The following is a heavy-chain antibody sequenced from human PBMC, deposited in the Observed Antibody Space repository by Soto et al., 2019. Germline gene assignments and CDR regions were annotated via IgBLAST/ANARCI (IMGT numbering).Heavy chain of an antibody. D-gene: IGHD1-1*01. V-gene: IGHV3-23*01. J-gene: IGHJ3*01. CDR3: AKDRLNGNSVWDVFDL. CDR2: VGGGDT. CDR1: GFTFSNFA. Sequence: HPGGSLRLSCAASGFTFSNFAMSWVRQAPGKGLEWVSSVGGGDTYYADSVEGRFTISRDNSKSTVYLQLSSLSAGDTAVYYCAKDRLNGNSVWDVFDLWGQGTMVTVS.